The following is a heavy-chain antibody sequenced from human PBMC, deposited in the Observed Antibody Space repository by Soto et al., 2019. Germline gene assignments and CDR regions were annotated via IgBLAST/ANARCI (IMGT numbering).Heavy chain of an antibody. CDR1: GGTFSFSSYH. Sequence: SEALSLTCTVPGGTFSFSSYHGGCVHQPPGNKMEWIASVDYSAITYYNPSLKSRVTISVDTSKNQFSLKVSSVTAADTAVYYCARHLNQKYGDVAFDIWGQGTMVT. V-gene: IGHV4-39*01. D-gene: IGHD4-17*01. CDR2: VDYSAIT. CDR3: ARHLNQKYGDVAFDI. J-gene: IGHJ3*02.